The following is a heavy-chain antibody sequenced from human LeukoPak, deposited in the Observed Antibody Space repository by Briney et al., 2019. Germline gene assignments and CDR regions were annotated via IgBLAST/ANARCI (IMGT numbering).Heavy chain of an antibody. V-gene: IGHV1-46*01. Sequence: ASLKVCCKASGYTFTHYYMHWVRQAPGQGLEWMGIITPSDGSTSYAQKLQGRVTMTSDTSTGTVYMELNSLRSEDTAMYYCARDVGVIHYFDYWGQGTLVTVSS. D-gene: IGHD2-21*01. CDR3: ARDVGVIHYFDY. J-gene: IGHJ4*02. CDR2: ITPSDGST. CDR1: GYTFTHYY.